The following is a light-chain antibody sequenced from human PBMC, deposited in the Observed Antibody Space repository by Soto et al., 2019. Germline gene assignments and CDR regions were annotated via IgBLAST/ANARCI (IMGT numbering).Light chain of an antibody. CDR3: QQSYSTPRT. V-gene: IGKV1-5*01. CDR1: QSVRSW. CDR2: DAS. Sequence: DIQMTQSPSTLSASVGDIVTITCRASQSVRSWLAWYQQKPGRAPKFLIYDASSLESGVPSRFSGSGSGTEFTLTISNLQPDDFATYYCQQSYSTPRTFGQGTKVDIK. J-gene: IGKJ1*01.